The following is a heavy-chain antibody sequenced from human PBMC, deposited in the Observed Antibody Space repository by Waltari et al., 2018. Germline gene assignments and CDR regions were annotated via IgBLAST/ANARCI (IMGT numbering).Heavy chain of an antibody. V-gene: IGHV3-21*03. J-gene: IGHJ4*02. CDR1: GLPLWNFG. CDR3: VRALTTPNDY. Sequence: VQLVESGGGLGNPGGSLRPSCAGPGLPLWNFGMGWVRQGPGKGLEWVANTTDGNAYLYYADSVRGRFTVSTDNAKSSLYLQMNNLRAEDTGVYYCVRALTTPNDYWGRGTLVTVSS. CDR2: TTDGNAYL. D-gene: IGHD4-17*01.